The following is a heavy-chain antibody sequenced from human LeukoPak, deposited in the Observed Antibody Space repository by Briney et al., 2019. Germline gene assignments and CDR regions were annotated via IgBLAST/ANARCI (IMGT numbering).Heavy chain of an antibody. D-gene: IGHD1-26*01. CDR2: ISYDGSNK. CDR1: GFTLSSYA. CDR3: ARAPRRIVGATGKIFDY. J-gene: IGHJ4*02. V-gene: IGHV3-30-3*01. Sequence: GGSLRLSCAASGFTLSSYAMHWVRQAPGKGLEWVAVISYDGSNKYYADSVKGRFTISRDNSKNTLYLQMNSLRAEDTAVYYCARAPRRIVGATGKIFDYWGQGTLVTVSS.